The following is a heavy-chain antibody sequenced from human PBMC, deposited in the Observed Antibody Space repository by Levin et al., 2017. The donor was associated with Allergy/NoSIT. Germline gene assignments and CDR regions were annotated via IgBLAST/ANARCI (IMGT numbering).Heavy chain of an antibody. Sequence: GGSLRLSCAASGFTFSSYSMNWVRQAPGKGLEWVSYISSSSSTIYYADSVKGRFTISRDNAKNSLYLQMNSLRAEDTAVYYCAREPVLLRFGDQTDLGFDYWGQGTLVTVSS. CDR2: ISSSSSTI. J-gene: IGHJ4*02. CDR1: GFTFSSYS. D-gene: IGHD3-10*01. CDR3: AREPVLLRFGDQTDLGFDY. V-gene: IGHV3-48*01.